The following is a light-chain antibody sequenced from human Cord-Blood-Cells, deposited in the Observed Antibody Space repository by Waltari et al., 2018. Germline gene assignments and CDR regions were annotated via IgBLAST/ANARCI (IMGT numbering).Light chain of an antibody. CDR3: SSYTSSSTV. CDR2: DVS. Sequence: QSALTQPASVSGSPGQSITISCTGTSSDVGGYNYVSWYQQHPGKAPKLMIYDVSNRPSGFSNRFSGSKSGNTASRTISGLQAEDEADYYCSSYTSSSTVFGGGTKLTVL. CDR1: SSDVGGYNY. V-gene: IGLV2-14*01. J-gene: IGLJ2*01.